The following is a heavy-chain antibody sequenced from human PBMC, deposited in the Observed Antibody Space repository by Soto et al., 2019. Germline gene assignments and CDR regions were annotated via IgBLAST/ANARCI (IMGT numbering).Heavy chain of an antibody. Sequence: SETLSLTCTVSVGSISSYYWSWIRQPPGKGLEWIGYIYYSGSTNYNPSLKSRVTISVDTSKNQFSLKLSSVTAADTAVYYCARARYDFWSGYYHGPSLDYWGQGTLVTVSS. CDR1: VGSISSYY. CDR3: ARARYDFWSGYYHGPSLDY. CDR2: IYYSGST. V-gene: IGHV4-59*01. D-gene: IGHD3-3*01. J-gene: IGHJ4*02.